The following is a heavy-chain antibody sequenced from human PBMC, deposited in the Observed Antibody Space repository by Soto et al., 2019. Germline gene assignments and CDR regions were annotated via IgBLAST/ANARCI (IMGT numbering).Heavy chain of an antibody. J-gene: IGHJ4*02. D-gene: IGHD2-15*01. CDR1: GSSISSSSYY. V-gene: IGHV4-39*01. Sequence: NPSETLSLTCTVSGSSISSSSYYWGWIRQPPGKGLEWIGSIYYSGSTYYNPSLKSRVTISVDTSKNQFSLKLSSVTAADTAVYYCARHYGLRLKLYDFDYWGQGTLVTVSS. CDR2: IYYSGST. CDR3: ARHYGLRLKLYDFDY.